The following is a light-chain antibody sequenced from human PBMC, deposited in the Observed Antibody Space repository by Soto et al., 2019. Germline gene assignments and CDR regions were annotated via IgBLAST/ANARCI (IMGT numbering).Light chain of an antibody. CDR3: LQHNTYPS. CDR1: QGIRND. J-gene: IGKJ3*01. Sequence: DIQMTQSPSSLSPFVGDRVTITCRASQGIRNDLGWCQEKPGKAPKRLIYAAPSLQSEVPARFSGSGSGPEFTFTISSLQPEDFATYYCLQHNTYPSFGPGTKVGIK. CDR2: AAP. V-gene: IGKV1-17*01.